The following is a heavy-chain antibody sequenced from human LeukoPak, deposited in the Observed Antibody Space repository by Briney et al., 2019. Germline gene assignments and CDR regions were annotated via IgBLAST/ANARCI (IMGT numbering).Heavy chain of an antibody. CDR1: GGSISSYY. CDR3: ARRRYSYGHLDY. CDR2: INHSGST. Sequence: SETLSLTCTVSGGSISSYYWSWIRQPPGKGLEWIGEINHSGSTNYNPSLKSRVTISVDTSKNQFSLKLSSVTAADTAVYYCARRRYSYGHLDYWGQGTLVTVSS. V-gene: IGHV4-34*01. J-gene: IGHJ4*02. D-gene: IGHD5-18*01.